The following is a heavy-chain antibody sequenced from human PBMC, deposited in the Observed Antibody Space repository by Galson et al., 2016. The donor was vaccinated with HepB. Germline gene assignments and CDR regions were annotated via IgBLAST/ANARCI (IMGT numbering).Heavy chain of an antibody. CDR2: VGTGHFT. J-gene: IGHJ3*01. CDR3: AREGDSSVHCGALEV. D-gene: IGHD6-19*01. CDR1: GFTFTDYP. Sequence: SLRLSCATSGFTFTDYPMTWVRQAPGKGLEWVSTVGTGHFTHYADSVKDRFIVSRDNYENSLCLQINSLVHDDKALYFCAREGDSSVHCGALEVWGRGTVVAVSS. V-gene: IGHV3-23*01.